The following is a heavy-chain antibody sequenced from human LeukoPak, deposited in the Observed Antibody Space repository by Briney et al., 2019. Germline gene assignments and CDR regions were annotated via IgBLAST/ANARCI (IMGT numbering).Heavy chain of an antibody. J-gene: IGHJ4*02. Sequence: AASVKVSCKASGYTFTSYGISWVRQAPGQGLEWMGWISAYNGNTNYAQKLQGRVTTTTDTSTSTAYMELRSLRSDDTAVYYCARDLMSRKDYGDPDFDYWGQGTLVTVSS. CDR2: ISAYNGNT. V-gene: IGHV1-18*01. CDR1: GYTFTSYG. CDR3: ARDLMSRKDYGDPDFDY. D-gene: IGHD4-17*01.